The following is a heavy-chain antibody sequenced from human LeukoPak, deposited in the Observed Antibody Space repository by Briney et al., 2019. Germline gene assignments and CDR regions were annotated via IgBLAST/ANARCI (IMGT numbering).Heavy chain of an antibody. J-gene: IGHJ4*02. V-gene: IGHV3-30-3*01. D-gene: IGHD6-6*01. CDR1: GLTFSSYA. CDR3: ARGEASSSSSGQDY. Sequence: GGSLRLSCAASGLTFSSYAMHWVRQAPGKGLEWVAVISYDGSNKYYADSVKGRFTISRDNSKNTLYLQMNSLRAEDTAVYYCARGEASSSSSGQDYWGQGTLVTVSS. CDR2: ISYDGSNK.